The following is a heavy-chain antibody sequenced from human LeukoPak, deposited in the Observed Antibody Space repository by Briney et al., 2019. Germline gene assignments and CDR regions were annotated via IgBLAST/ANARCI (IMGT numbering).Heavy chain of an antibody. V-gene: IGHV4-34*01. CDR2: INHSGST. CDR1: GGSFSGYY. J-gene: IGHJ4*02. Sequence: SETPSLTCAVYGGSFSGYYWSWIRQPPGKGLEWIREINHSGSTNYNPSLKSRVTISVDTSKNQFSLKLSSVTAADTAVYYCASKHTVYYFDYWGQGTLVTVSS. CDR3: ASKHTVYYFDY.